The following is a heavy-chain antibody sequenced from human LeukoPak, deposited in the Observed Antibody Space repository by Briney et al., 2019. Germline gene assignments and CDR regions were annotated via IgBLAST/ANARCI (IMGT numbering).Heavy chain of an antibody. V-gene: IGHV4-59*01. J-gene: IGHJ6*03. CDR2: IYYSGST. CDR3: ARVDTAMVTRSYYMDV. CDR1: GGSISSYY. D-gene: IGHD5-18*01. Sequence: SETLSLTCTVPGGSISSYYWSWIRQPPGKGLEWIGYIYYSGSTNYNPSLKSRVTISVDTSKNQFSLKLSSVTAADTAVYYCARVDTAMVTRSYYMDVWGKGTTVTVSS.